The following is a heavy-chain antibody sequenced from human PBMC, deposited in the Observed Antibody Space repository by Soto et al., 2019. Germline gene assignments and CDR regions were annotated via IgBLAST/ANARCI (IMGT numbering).Heavy chain of an antibody. CDR2: IKSDGSVT. Sequence: GGSLRLSCAASGIKSNGSGRGWVRQVPGKGLVWVSRIKSDGSVTSYADSVKGRFTISRDNAKNTLYLQMNSLRAEDTAVYYCARSDWFAPWGQGTLVTVSS. CDR3: ARSDWFAP. CDR1: GIKSNGSG. V-gene: IGHV3-74*01. J-gene: IGHJ5*02.